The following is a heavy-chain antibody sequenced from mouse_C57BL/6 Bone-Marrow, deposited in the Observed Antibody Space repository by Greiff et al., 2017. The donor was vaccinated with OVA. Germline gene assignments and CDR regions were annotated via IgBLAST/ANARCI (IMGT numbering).Heavy chain of an antibody. CDR3: ARRTIPMDY. D-gene: IGHD2-14*01. CDR2: ISNGGGST. Sequence: EVKLMESGGGLVQPGGSLKLSCAASGFTFSDYYMYWVRQTPEKRLEWVAYISNGGGSTYYPDTVKGRFTISRDNAKNTLYLQMSRLKSEDTAMYYCARRTIPMDYWGQGTSVTVSS. CDR1: GFTFSDYY. V-gene: IGHV5-12*01. J-gene: IGHJ4*01.